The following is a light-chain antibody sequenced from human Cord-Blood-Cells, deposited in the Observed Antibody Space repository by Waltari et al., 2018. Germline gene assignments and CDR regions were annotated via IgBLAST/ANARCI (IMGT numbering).Light chain of an antibody. CDR3: SSYTSSSTLV. V-gene: IGLV2-14*03. Sequence: QSALTQPASVSGSPGQSITISCTGTSSDVGGYNYVSWYQQHPGKAPKLMIYDVSNQPSGVSNRFSGSKSGNTASLTISGLQAEDEADYYGSSYTSSSTLVFGGGTKLTVL. CDR2: DVS. J-gene: IGLJ3*02. CDR1: SSDVGGYNY.